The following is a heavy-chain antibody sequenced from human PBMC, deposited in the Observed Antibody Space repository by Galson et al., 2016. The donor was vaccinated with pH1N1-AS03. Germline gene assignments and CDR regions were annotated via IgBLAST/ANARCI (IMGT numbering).Heavy chain of an antibody. CDR3: ARDLKWGFGGGLAYGMDV. V-gene: IGHV3-48*03. D-gene: IGHD5-12*01. CDR2: ISDSGGAR. Sequence: LRLSCAAFGFTFRIHEMNWVRQAPGKGLEWVAYISDSGGARYHADSVKGRFTISRDNDRKSLYLQMNSLRVEDTAIYYCARDLKWGFGGGLAYGMDVWGQGTTVTGSS. J-gene: IGHJ6*02. CDR1: GFTFRIHE.